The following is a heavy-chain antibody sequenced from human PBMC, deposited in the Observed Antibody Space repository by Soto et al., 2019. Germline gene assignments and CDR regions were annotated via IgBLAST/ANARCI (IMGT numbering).Heavy chain of an antibody. CDR2: INWNSGNI. J-gene: IGHJ3*02. CDR1: GFTFDDYA. CDR3: AKAADTGVVVASTPFEI. Sequence: EVQLVESGGGLVQPGRSLRLSCTASGFTFDDYAMHWVRQAPGKGLEWVSGINWNSGNIDYADSVKGRFTISRDNAKNSLYLQMNNLRADDTALYYCAKAADTGVVVASTPFEIWGHGTMVTVSS. D-gene: IGHD2-15*01. V-gene: IGHV3-9*01.